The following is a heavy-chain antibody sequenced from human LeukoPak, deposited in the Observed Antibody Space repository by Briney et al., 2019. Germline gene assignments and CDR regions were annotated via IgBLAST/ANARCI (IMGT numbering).Heavy chain of an antibody. J-gene: IGHJ4*02. CDR2: IKQDGSEK. D-gene: IGHD6-19*01. CDR1: GFTFSSYW. V-gene: IGHV3-7*04. Sequence: GGSLRLSCAASGFTFSSYWMSWVRQAPGKGLEWVANIKQDGSEKYYVDSVKGRFTISRDNAKNSLYLQMNSLRAEDTAVYYCARARVSGWFLPTKKYYFDYWGQGTLVTVSS. CDR3: ARARVSGWFLPTKKYYFDY.